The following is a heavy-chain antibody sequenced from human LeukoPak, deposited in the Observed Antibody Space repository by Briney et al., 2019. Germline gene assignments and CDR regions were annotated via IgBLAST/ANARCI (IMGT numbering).Heavy chain of an antibody. J-gene: IGHJ6*04. Sequence: PGGSLRLSCAASGFTFSSYAMNWVRQAPGKGLEWVSYISSSGSTIYYADSVKGRFTISRDNAKNSLYLQMNSLRAEDTAVYYCARDYGEFWVRSYYYYYGMDVWGKGTTVTVSS. CDR3: ARDYGEFWVRSYYYYYGMDV. V-gene: IGHV3-48*03. CDR2: ISSSGSTI. CDR1: GFTFSSYA. D-gene: IGHD5-12*01.